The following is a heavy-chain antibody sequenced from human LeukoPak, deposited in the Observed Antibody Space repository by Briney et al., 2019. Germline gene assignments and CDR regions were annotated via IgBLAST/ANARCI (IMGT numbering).Heavy chain of an antibody. J-gene: IGHJ4*02. CDR3: AKDGQSAFDY. D-gene: IGHD6-19*01. Sequence: GGSLRLSCAASGFTFSSYAMSWVRQAPGRGLEWVSAISGSGGSTYYADSVKGRLTISRDNSKNTLYLQMNSLRAEDTAVYYCAKDGQSAFDYWGQGTLVTVSS. CDR2: ISGSGGST. V-gene: IGHV3-23*01. CDR1: GFTFSSYA.